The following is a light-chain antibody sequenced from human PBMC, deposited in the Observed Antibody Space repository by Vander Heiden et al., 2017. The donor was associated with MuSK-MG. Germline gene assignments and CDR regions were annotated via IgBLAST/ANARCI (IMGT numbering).Light chain of an antibody. CDR3: QQYNAGPPYT. J-gene: IGKJ2*01. Sequence: EIVMTQSPATLSVSPGERASLSCRASQSVNSDLAWYQQKPGQAPRLLIYGASTRATGIPARFSGSGSGTEFTLTISSLQSEDFAVYYCQQYNAGPPYTFGQGTKLEIK. CDR1: QSVNSD. V-gene: IGKV3-15*01. CDR2: GAS.